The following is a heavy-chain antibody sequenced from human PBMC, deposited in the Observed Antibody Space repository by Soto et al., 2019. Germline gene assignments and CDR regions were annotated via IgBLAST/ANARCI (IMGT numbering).Heavy chain of an antibody. CDR1: GGSISSGDYY. CDR2: IYYSGST. D-gene: IGHD1-1*01. CDR3: ARVEYYFDX. V-gene: IGHV4-30-4*01. Sequence: PSETLSLTCTVSGGSISSGDYYWSWIRQPPGKGLELIGYIYYSGSTYYNPSLKSRATISVDTSKNQFSVKLSSVTAADTAVYYCARVEYYFDXWGQGTLGNVS. J-gene: IGHJ4*02.